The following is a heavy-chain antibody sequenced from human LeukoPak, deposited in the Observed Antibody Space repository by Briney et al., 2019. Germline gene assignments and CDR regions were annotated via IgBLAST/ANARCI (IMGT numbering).Heavy chain of an antibody. CDR3: ARDITIFGVVTPYYYYYYMDV. Sequence: GGSLRLSCAASGFTFSSYWMSWVRQAPGKGLEWVANIKQDGSEKYYVDSVKGRFTISRDNAKNSLYLQMNSLRAEDTAVYYCARDITIFGVVTPYYYYYYMDVWGKGTTVTVSS. J-gene: IGHJ6*03. D-gene: IGHD3-3*01. CDR2: IKQDGSEK. V-gene: IGHV3-7*01. CDR1: GFTFSSYW.